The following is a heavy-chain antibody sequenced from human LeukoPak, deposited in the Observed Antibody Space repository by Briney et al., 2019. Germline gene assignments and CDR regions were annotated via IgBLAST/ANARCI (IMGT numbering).Heavy chain of an antibody. V-gene: IGHV1-46*01. CDR2: IKPSGGST. D-gene: IGHD3-22*01. Sequence: ALVKVSCKASGYTFTSYHMHWVRQAAGQGLEWMGTIKPSGGSTTYAQKFQGRVTMTWDTSTSTVYMELSSLRSEDTAVYYCARARDDSIGSRWFDPWGQGTLVTVSS. J-gene: IGHJ5*02. CDR3: ARARDDSIGSRWFDP. CDR1: GYTFTSYH.